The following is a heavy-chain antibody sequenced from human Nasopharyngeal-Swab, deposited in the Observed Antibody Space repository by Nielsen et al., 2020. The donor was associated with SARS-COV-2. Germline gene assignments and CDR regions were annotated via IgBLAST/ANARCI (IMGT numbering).Heavy chain of an antibody. D-gene: IGHD2-2*03. J-gene: IGHJ6*02. CDR3: ARDKFGYCSSTSCYGYYYYSMDV. Sequence: SETRSLTCAVYGGSFSGYYWSWIRQPPGKGLEWIGEINHSGSTNYNPSLKSRVTISVDTSKNQFSLKLSSVTAADTAVYYCARDKFGYCSSTSCYGYYYYSMDVWGQGTTVTVSS. CDR1: GGSFSGYY. CDR2: INHSGST. V-gene: IGHV4-34*01.